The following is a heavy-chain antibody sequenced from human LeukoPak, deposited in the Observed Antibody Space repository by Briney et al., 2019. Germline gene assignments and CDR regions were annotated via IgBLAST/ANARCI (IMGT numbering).Heavy chain of an antibody. Sequence: PGGSLRLSCAASGFSFSSYWMSWVRQAPGKGLEWVSVLYIGGSTYYADSVEGRFTISRDNSKNTLYLQMNSLRGEDTAVYYCARESGYNYGRYFYYMDVWGKGTTVTVSS. CDR1: GFSFSSYW. V-gene: IGHV3-53*01. D-gene: IGHD5-18*01. J-gene: IGHJ6*03. CDR3: ARESGYNYGRYFYYMDV. CDR2: LYIGGST.